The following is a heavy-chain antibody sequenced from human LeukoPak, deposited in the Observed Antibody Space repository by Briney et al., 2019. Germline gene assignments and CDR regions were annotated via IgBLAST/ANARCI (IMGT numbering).Heavy chain of an antibody. Sequence: ASVKVSCKASGGTFSSYAISWVRQAPGQGLEWMGRIIPILGIANYAQKFQGRVTITADKSTSRAYMELSSLRSEDTAVYYCARDYYGSGSIYYYYYGMDVWGQGTTVTVSS. D-gene: IGHD3-10*01. CDR3: ARDYYGSGSIYYYYYGMDV. CDR2: IIPILGIA. CDR1: GGTFSSYA. J-gene: IGHJ6*02. V-gene: IGHV1-69*04.